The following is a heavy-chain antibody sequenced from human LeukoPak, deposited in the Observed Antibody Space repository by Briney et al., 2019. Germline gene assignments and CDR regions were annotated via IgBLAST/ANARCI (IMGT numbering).Heavy chain of an antibody. CDR3: ARWRWDRYFDL. J-gene: IGHJ2*01. Sequence: SETLSLTCTVSGGSISSYYWSWIRQPPGKGLEWIGYIYYSGSTNYNPSLKSRVTISVDTSKNQFSLKLSSVTAADTAVYYCARWRWDRYFDLWGRGTLVTVSS. D-gene: IGHD1-26*01. CDR1: GGSISSYY. V-gene: IGHV4-59*01. CDR2: IYYSGST.